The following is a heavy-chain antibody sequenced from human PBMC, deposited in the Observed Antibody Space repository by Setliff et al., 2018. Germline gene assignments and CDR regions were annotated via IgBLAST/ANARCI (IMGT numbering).Heavy chain of an antibody. Sequence: GGSLRLSCAASGFTISNYWMHWVRQAPGKGLVWVSRSNSDGSSTTYADSVKGRFTISRDNAKNTLFLQMNSLRAEDTARYYCAKGKGPQPRPSLDYWGQGTLVTVSS. CDR1: GFTISNYW. CDR2: SNSDGSST. V-gene: IGHV3-74*01. J-gene: IGHJ4*02. CDR3: AKGKGPQPRPSLDY.